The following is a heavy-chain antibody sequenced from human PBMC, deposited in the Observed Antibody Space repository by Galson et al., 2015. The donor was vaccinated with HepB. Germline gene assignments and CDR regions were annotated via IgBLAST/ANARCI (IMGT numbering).Heavy chain of an antibody. D-gene: IGHD5-12*01. CDR3: ARESRVATMDVNWFDP. CDR1: GYTFTSYA. Sequence: SVKVSCKASGYTFTSYAMNWVRQAPGQGLEWMGWINTNTGNPTYAQGFTGRFVFSLDTSVSTAYLQISSLKAEDTAVYYCARESRVATMDVNWFDPWGQGTLVTVSS. J-gene: IGHJ5*02. V-gene: IGHV7-4-1*02. CDR2: INTNTGNP.